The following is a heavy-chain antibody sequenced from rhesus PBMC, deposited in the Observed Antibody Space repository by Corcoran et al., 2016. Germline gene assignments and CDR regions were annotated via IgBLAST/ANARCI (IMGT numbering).Heavy chain of an antibody. Sequence: QVQLQESGPGLVKPPETLSLTCAVSGGSFSGYWWGWIRQPPGKGLEWIGHISSGGSNYLNPARKSRVTLSVETAKNQVSLKLSSGTAADTAVYYCARAPNVGFDYWGQGVLVTVSS. CDR2: ISSGGSN. CDR1: GGSFSGYW. V-gene: IGHV4S14*01. J-gene: IGHJ4*01. CDR3: ARAPNVGFDY.